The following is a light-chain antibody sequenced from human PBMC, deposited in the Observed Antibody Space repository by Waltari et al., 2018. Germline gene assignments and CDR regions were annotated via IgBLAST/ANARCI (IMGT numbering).Light chain of an antibody. CDR3: SSYAGSNNLGV. CDR1: SSDVGGYNY. J-gene: IGLJ2*01. CDR2: EGS. Sequence: QSALTQPPSASGSPGQSVTISCTGTSSDVGGYNYVSWYQQHPGKGPNLMIYEGSKRPAGVPDRFSGSKSGNTASLTVSGLQAEDEADYYCSSYAGSNNLGVFGGGTKLTVL. V-gene: IGLV2-8*01.